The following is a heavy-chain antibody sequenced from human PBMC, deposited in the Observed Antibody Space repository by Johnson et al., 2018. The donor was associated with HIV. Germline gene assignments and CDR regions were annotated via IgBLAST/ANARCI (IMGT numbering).Heavy chain of an antibody. CDR3: ARDLGDSSSSWRELSAFDI. Sequence: VLLLESGGGLVQPGGSLRLSCAASGFTFSSYWMSWVRQAPGKGLEWVANIKQDGSEKYYVDSVKGRFTISRDNAKNSLYLQMNSLRAEDTAVYYCARDLGDSSSSWRELSAFDIWGQGTLITVSS. J-gene: IGHJ3*02. V-gene: IGHV3-7*01. CDR1: GFTFSSYW. D-gene: IGHD6-6*01. CDR2: IKQDGSEK.